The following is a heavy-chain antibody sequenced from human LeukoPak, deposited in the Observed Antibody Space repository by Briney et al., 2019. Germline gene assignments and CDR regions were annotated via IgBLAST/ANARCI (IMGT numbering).Heavy chain of an antibody. CDR1: GYTFTSYY. V-gene: IGHV1-46*01. J-gene: IGHJ5*02. Sequence: ASVKVSCKASGYTFTSYYMHWVRQAPGQGLEWMGIINPSGGSTSYAQKFQGRVTMARDTSTSTVYMELSSLRSEDTAVYYCARDRGGNWFDPWGQGTLVTVSS. CDR2: INPSGGST. D-gene: IGHD3-10*01. CDR3: ARDRGGNWFDP.